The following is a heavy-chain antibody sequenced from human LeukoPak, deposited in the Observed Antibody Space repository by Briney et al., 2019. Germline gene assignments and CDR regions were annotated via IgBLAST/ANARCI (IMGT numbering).Heavy chain of an antibody. D-gene: IGHD5-18*01. J-gene: IGHJ6*03. V-gene: IGHV3-73*01. CDR3: TRHWDTAMANYYMDV. CDR2: IRSKANSYAT. Sequence: GGSLRLSCAASGFTFSGSAMHWVRQASGKGLEWVGRIRSKANSYATAYAASVKGRFTISRDDSKNTAYLQMNSLKTEDTAVYYCTRHWDTAMANYYMDVWGKGTTVTVSS. CDR1: GFTFSGSA.